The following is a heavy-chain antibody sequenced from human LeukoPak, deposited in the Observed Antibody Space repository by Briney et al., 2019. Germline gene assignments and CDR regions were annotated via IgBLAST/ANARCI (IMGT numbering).Heavy chain of an antibody. CDR3: ARHASVDGNWPRPLDY. Sequence: SETLSLTCTVSGGSISSSNYYWGGIRQPPGKGLEWIGNIYYSGSTYYKPSLKTRVTISVDTSKNHFSLKLTSVTAADTAVYYCARHASVDGNWPRPLDYWGQGSLVTVSS. CDR2: IYYSGST. D-gene: IGHD6-19*01. V-gene: IGHV4-39*01. J-gene: IGHJ4*02. CDR1: GGSISSSNYY.